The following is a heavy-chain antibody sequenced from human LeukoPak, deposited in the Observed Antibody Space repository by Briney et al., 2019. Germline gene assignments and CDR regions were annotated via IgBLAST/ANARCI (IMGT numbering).Heavy chain of an antibody. CDR1: GYSFTTYW. V-gene: IGHV5-51*01. CDR3: ARRDDYGDYYFDY. J-gene: IGHJ4*02. CDR2: VYPGDSET. Sequence: GESLKISCKGSGYSFTTYWIAWVRQMAGKGLEWMGIVYPGDSETRYSPSFQGQVTISADKSISTAYLQWSGLKASDTAMYYCARRDDYGDYYFDYWGQGTLVTVSS. D-gene: IGHD4-17*01.